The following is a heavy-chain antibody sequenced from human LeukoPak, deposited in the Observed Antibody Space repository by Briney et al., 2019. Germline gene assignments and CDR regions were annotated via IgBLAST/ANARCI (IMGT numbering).Heavy chain of an antibody. CDR1: GFTFSNAW. D-gene: IGHD4-11*01. Sequence: GGSLRLSCGGFGFTFSNAWMTWIRQAPGKGLEWVATISPDGGDKNYVDSVKGRFTISRDNAKNSLYLQMNDLTTGDTAVYFCARDEAYSSFDYRGQGTLVTVSS. CDR2: ISPDGGDK. CDR3: ARDEAYSSFDY. V-gene: IGHV3-7*01. J-gene: IGHJ4*02.